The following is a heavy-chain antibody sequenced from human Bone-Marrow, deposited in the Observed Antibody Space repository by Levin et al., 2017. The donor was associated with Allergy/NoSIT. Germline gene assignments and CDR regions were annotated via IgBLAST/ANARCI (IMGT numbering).Heavy chain of an antibody. CDR2: ISGSGGST. CDR1: GFTFSSYA. J-gene: IGHJ6*03. V-gene: IGHV3-23*01. Sequence: ETLSLTCAASGFTFSSYAMSWVRQAPGKGLEWVSAISGSGGSTYYADSVKGRFTISRDNSKNTLYLQMNSLRAEDTAVYYCAKSPRLRGYYYYYMDVWGKGTTVTVSS. CDR3: AKSPRLRGYYYYYMDV. D-gene: IGHD4-17*01.